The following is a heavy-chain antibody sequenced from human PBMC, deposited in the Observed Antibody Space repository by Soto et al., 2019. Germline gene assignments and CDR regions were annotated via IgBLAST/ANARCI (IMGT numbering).Heavy chain of an antibody. J-gene: IGHJ4*02. D-gene: IGHD3-10*01. CDR3: AKDRYGSGSYYDQAFDY. V-gene: IGHV1-24*01. Sequence: ASVKVSCKVSGYTLTELSMHWVRQAPGKGLEWMGGFDPEDGETIYAQKFQGRVTMTEDTSTDTAYMELSSLRSEDTAVYYCAKDRYGSGSYYDQAFDYWGQGTLVTVSS. CDR1: GYTLTELS. CDR2: FDPEDGET.